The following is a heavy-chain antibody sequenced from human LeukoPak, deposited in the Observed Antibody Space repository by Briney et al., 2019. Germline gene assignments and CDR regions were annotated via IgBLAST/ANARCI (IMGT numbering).Heavy chain of an antibody. J-gene: IGHJ4*02. Sequence: SETLSLTCTVSGCAISSDSYYWGWIRQPPGKGLEWIASINYSGSTYYNPSLNSRATISVDTSKTQYSLRLSSVTAADTAVYYCARLSDFWGQGILATVSS. V-gene: IGHV4-39*01. CDR2: INYSGST. CDR1: GCAISSDSYY. CDR3: ARLSDF.